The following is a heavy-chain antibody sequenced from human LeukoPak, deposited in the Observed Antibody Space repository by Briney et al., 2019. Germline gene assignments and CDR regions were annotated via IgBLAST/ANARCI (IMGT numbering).Heavy chain of an antibody. V-gene: IGHV3-23*01. CDR3: AKSRSGSANWALQIFDN. CDR1: GFIFSSYA. D-gene: IGHD1-1*01. CDR2: ISGSGGNI. J-gene: IGHJ4*02. Sequence: GGSLRLSCAASGFIFSSYAMSWVRQAPGKGLEWVSGISGSGGNIYNADSVKGRFTISRDNSKNTLYLQMNSLRAEDTAVYFCAKSRSGSANWALQIFDNWGQGTLVTVSS.